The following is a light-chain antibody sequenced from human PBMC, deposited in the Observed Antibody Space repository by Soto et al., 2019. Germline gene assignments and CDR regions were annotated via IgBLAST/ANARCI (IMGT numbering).Light chain of an antibody. Sequence: DIVMTQSPDFLAVSLGERATINCKSSQSVLYSSNNKNYLAWYQQKPGQPPKLLIYWASTRESGVPDRFSGSGSGTDFTLTISSLQAGDVAVYYCQQYYSAPWTFGQGTKVQIK. CDR2: WAS. J-gene: IGKJ1*01. CDR1: QSVLYSSNNKNY. V-gene: IGKV4-1*01. CDR3: QQYYSAPWT.